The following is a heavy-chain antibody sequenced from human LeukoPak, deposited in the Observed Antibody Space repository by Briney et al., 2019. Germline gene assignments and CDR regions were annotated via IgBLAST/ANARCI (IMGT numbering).Heavy chain of an antibody. V-gene: IGHV1-69*13. CDR2: IVPIFGTA. D-gene: IGHD6-19*01. CDR3: ARDLYSSGRHYYYYYGMDV. J-gene: IGHJ6*04. CDR1: GGTFSSYA. Sequence: SVKVSCEASGGTFSSYAISWVRQAPGQGLEWMGGIVPIFGTANYAQKFQGRVTITADESTSTAYMELSSLRSEDTAVYYCARDLYSSGRHYYYYYGMDVWGKGTTVTVSS.